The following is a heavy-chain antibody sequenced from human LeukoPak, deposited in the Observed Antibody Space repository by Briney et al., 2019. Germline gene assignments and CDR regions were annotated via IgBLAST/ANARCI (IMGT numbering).Heavy chain of an antibody. D-gene: IGHD2-15*01. Sequence: PSQTLSLTCTVSGGSISSGDYYWSWIRQPPGKGLEWIGYIYYSGNTYYNPSLKSRVTISVDTSKNQFSLKLSSVTAADTAVYYCAREVEVAATVDYWGQGTLVTVSS. V-gene: IGHV4-30-4*01. CDR2: IYYSGNT. CDR1: GGSISSGDYY. J-gene: IGHJ4*02. CDR3: AREVEVAATVDY.